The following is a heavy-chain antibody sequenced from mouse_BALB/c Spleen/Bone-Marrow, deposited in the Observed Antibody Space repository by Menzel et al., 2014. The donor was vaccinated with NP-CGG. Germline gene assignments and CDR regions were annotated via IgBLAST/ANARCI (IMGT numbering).Heavy chain of an antibody. CDR3: ARRAARATGFAY. V-gene: IGHV14-3*02. CDR2: IDPANGNT. CDR1: GFNIXDTY. J-gene: IGHJ3*01. Sequence: VQLQQSGAELVKPGASVKLSCTASGFNIXDTYMHWVKQRPEQGLEWIGRIDPANGNTKYDPKFQGKATITADTSSNTAYLQLSSLTSEDTAVYYCARRAARATGFAYWGQGTLVTASA. D-gene: IGHD3-1*01.